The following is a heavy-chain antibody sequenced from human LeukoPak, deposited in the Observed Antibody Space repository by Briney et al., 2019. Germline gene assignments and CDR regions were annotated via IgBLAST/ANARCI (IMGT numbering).Heavy chain of an antibody. CDR2: IYYSGST. Sequence: SETLSLTCTVSGGSISSYYWSWIRQPPGKRLEWIGYIYYSGSTNYNPSLKSRATISVDTSKNQFSLKLSSVTAADTAIYYCAKGTYYYDSSGYFGDDAFDIWGQGTMVTVSS. V-gene: IGHV4-59*01. CDR3: AKGTYYYDSSGYFGDDAFDI. J-gene: IGHJ3*02. D-gene: IGHD3-22*01. CDR1: GGSISSYY.